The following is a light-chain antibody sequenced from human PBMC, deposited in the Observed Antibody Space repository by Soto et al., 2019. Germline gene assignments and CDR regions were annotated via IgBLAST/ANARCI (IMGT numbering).Light chain of an antibody. Sequence: EIVMTQSPATLSVSPGERATLSCRASQSVSSNLAWYQQKPGQAPRLLIYGASTRATGIPARFSGSGSGTEFTLTISSLQSEDFAVDCCQQYNNWPPCTFGQGTKLEIK. CDR1: QSVSSN. V-gene: IGKV3-15*01. CDR3: QQYNNWPPCT. CDR2: GAS. J-gene: IGKJ2*02.